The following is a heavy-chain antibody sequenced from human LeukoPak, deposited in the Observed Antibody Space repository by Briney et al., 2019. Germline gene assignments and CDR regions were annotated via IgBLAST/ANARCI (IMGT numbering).Heavy chain of an antibody. CDR1: GFTFSSYS. V-gene: IGHV3-48*04. CDR3: ATNGGGDSGYGNFDY. J-gene: IGHJ4*02. D-gene: IGHD5-12*01. CDR2: ISSSSSTI. Sequence: GGSLRLSCAASGFTFSSYSMNWVRQAPGKGLEWVPYISSSSSTIYYADSVKGRFTISRDNAKNSLYLQMNSLRAEDTALYYCATNGGGDSGYGNFDYWGQGTLVTVSS.